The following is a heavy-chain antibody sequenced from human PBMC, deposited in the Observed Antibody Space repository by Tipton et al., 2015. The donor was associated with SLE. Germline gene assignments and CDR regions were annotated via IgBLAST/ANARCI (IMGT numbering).Heavy chain of an antibody. V-gene: IGHV4-59*08. CDR1: GGSISSYY. CDR2: IYSSGST. D-gene: IGHD5-24*01. Sequence: TLSLTCTVSGGSISSYYWSWIRQPPGKGLEWIGYIYSSGSTNYNPSLKSRVTISVDTSKNQFSLKLNSVTAADTAVYYCASGATDHYFDYWGQGTLVTVSS. CDR3: ASGATDHYFDY. J-gene: IGHJ4*02.